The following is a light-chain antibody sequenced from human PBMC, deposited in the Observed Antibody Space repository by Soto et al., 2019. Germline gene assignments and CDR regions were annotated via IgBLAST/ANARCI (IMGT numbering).Light chain of an antibody. Sequence: QSVLTQPRSVSGSPGQSVTISCTGTSSDVGGYNYVSWYQQHPGKAPKLMIYDVSKRPSGVPDRCSGSKSGNTASLTISGLQAEDEADYYCCSYAGSYVFGTGTKLTVL. CDR2: DVS. V-gene: IGLV2-11*01. CDR1: SSDVGGYNY. J-gene: IGLJ1*01. CDR3: CSYAGSYV.